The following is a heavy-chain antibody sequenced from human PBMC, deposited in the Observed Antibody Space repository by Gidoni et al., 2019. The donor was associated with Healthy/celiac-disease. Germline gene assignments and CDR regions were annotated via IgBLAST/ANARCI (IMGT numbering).Heavy chain of an antibody. V-gene: IGHV3-73*02. J-gene: IGHJ4*02. CDR2: IIIKANTYAT. Sequence: EVQLVESGGGLVKAGGSLKISGAASGCTFSGSAVNGVRPASGKGLEWVGRIIIKANTYATASAASVKGRFTISRDDAKNTAYLQMHRLNTEDTAVYYCTRSNYYDSSGYYYHPFDYWGQGPLVTVSS. D-gene: IGHD3-22*01. CDR1: GCTFSGSA. CDR3: TRSNYYDSSGYYYHPFDY.